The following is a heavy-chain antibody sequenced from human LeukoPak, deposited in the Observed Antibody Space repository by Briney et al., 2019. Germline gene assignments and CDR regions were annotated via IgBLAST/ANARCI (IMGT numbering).Heavy chain of an antibody. D-gene: IGHD5-24*01. V-gene: IGHV4-39*07. CDR3: ARAQRWLQFPFDY. CDR2: INHSGST. J-gene: IGHJ4*02. CDR1: GGSIRSSSYY. Sequence: SETLSLTCTVSGGSIRSSSYYWGWIRQPPGKGLEWIGEINHSGSTNYNPSLKSRVTISVDTSKNQFSLKLSSVTAADTAVYYCARAQRWLQFPFDYWGQGTLVTVSS.